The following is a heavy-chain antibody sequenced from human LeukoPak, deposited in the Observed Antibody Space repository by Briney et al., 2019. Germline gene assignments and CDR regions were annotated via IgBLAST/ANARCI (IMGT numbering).Heavy chain of an antibody. CDR1: GFTFSSFP. Sequence: GGSLRLSCAASGFTFSSFPMSWIRQAPGKGLEWVSYISTGSSYTIYADSVKGRFTISRDNAKNSLYLQMNSLRAEDTAVYYCARDGSSPQYFQHWGQGTLVTVSS. CDR2: ISTGSSYT. D-gene: IGHD1-1*01. J-gene: IGHJ1*01. V-gene: IGHV3-11*05. CDR3: ARDGSSPQYFQH.